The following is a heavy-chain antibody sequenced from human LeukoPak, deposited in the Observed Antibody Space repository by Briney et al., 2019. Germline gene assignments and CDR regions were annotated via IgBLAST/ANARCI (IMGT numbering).Heavy chain of an antibody. V-gene: IGHV3-7*01. D-gene: IGHD4-23*01. Sequence: GGSLRLSCAASGFTFSLYWMTWVRQSPGKGLEWVADINPDGSQKYSVDSVKGRFTISRDNAKNSLYLQMNSLRAEDTALYDCARGGSYGGYHSYWGQGTLVTVSS. CDR3: ARGGSYGGYHSY. J-gene: IGHJ4*02. CDR1: GFTFSLYW. CDR2: INPDGSQK.